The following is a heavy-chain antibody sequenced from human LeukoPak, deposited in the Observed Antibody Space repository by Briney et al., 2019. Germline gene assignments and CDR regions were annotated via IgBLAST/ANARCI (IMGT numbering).Heavy chain of an antibody. CDR3: ARQDFHYYDN. D-gene: IGHD3-3*01. CDR2: IYYSGST. V-gene: IGHV4-39*01. CDR1: GGSISSSSYY. J-gene: IGHJ4*02. Sequence: KTSETLSLTCTVSGGSISSSSYYWGWIRQPPGKGLEWIGSIYYSGSTYYNPSLKSRVTISVDTSKNQFSLKLSSVTAADTAVYYCARQDFHYYDNWGQGTLVTVSS.